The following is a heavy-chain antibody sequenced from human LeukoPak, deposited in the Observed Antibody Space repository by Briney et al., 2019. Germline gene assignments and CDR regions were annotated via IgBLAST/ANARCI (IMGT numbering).Heavy chain of an antibody. D-gene: IGHD2-8*01. CDR1: GGSISSGGYY. Sequence: SQTLSLTCTVSGGSISSGGYYWSWIRQHPGKGLEWIGYIYYSGSTYYNPSLKSRVTISVDTSKNQFSLKPSSVTAADTAVYYCARETYCTNGVCYPHDAFDIWGQGTMVTVSS. CDR3: ARETYCTNGVCYPHDAFDI. V-gene: IGHV4-31*03. CDR2: IYYSGST. J-gene: IGHJ3*02.